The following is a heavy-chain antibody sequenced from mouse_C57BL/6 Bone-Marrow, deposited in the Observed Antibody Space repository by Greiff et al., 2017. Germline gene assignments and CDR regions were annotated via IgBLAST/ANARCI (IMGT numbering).Heavy chain of an antibody. CDR3: VRRNLLESAMDY. J-gene: IGHJ4*01. V-gene: IGHV10-1*01. Sequence: EVHLVESGGGLVQPKGSLKLSCAASGFSFTTYAMNWVRQAPGKGLEWVARIRSTGNYYATYYADSVKDRFTISRDDSESMLYLQMNNMKAEDTALYYCVRRNLLESAMDYWGQGTSGTASS. CDR1: GFSFTTYA. CDR2: IRSTGNYYAT. D-gene: IGHD1-1*01.